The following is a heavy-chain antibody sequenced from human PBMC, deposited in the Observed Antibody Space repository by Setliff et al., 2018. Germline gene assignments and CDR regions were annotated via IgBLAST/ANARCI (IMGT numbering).Heavy chain of an antibody. CDR1: GYTFSDYG. Sequence: ASVKVSCKASGYTFSDYGITWVRQAPGQGLEWMGWISAYSGKAYYAQKLQDRATMTTDTSTGTAYLELRSLRSDDTAVYYCSRLVRYCTTTSCQRLSGDEYWGQGTLVTGLL. V-gene: IGHV1-18*01. CDR2: ISAYSGKA. D-gene: IGHD2-2*01. J-gene: IGHJ4*02. CDR3: SRLVRYCTTTSCQRLSGDEY.